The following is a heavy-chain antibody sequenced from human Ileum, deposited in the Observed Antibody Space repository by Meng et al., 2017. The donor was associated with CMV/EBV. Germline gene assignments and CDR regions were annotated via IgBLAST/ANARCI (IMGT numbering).Heavy chain of an antibody. CDR1: GYSFTSYG. D-gene: IGHD6-6*01. Sequence: ASVKVSCKASGYSFTSYGITWVRQAPGQGLKWMGWISPFNDNTNYAQNFGHRVTMTTDTSTSTAYMELRNLRSDDTAVYYCAREGEQFVPHYFDYWGQGSLVTVSS. CDR3: AREGEQFVPHYFDY. CDR2: ISPFNDNT. J-gene: IGHJ4*02. V-gene: IGHV1-18*01.